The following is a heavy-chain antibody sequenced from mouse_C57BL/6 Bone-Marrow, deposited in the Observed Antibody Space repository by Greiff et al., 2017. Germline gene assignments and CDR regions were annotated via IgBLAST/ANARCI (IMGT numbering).Heavy chain of an antibody. V-gene: IGHV8-12*01. Sequence: QVQLKESGPGILQSSQTLSLTCSFSGFSLSTSGMGVSWIRQPSGKGLEWLAHSYWDDDKRSNPALKSRLTISKDTSRNQVFLKITSVDTADTTTYYCSRRGDYGSSHWYFDVWGTGTTVTVSS. D-gene: IGHD1-1*01. CDR1: GFSLSTSGMG. CDR3: SRRGDYGSSHWYFDV. CDR2: SYWDDDK. J-gene: IGHJ1*03.